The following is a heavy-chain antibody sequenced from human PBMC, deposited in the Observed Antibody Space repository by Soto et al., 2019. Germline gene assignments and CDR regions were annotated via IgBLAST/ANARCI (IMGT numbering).Heavy chain of an antibody. CDR2: IIPIFGTA. D-gene: IGHD6-13*01. CDR1: GGTFSSYA. J-gene: IGHJ6*02. V-gene: IGHV1-69*06. Sequence: SVKVSCKASGGTFSSYAISWVRQAPGQGLEWMGGIIPIFGTANYAQKFQGRVTITADKPTSTAYMELSSLRSEDTAVYYCARGGVAAAGTSSPYYYGMDVWGQGTTVTVSS. CDR3: ARGGVAAAGTSSPYYYGMDV.